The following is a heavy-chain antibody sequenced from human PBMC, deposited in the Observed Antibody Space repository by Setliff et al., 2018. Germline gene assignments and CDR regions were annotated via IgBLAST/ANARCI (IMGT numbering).Heavy chain of an antibody. Sequence: GGSLRLSCAASGFTFSSYWMSWVRQAPGKGLERLANINEDGSHKWYVDSVKGRFTISRDNAKNSLYLQMNSLRAEDTAVYYCARARTPTYDILTGYHHNSFFDYWGQGTLVTVSS. V-gene: IGHV3-7*01. CDR1: GFTFSSYW. D-gene: IGHD3-9*01. CDR2: INEDGSHK. J-gene: IGHJ4*02. CDR3: ARARTPTYDILTGYHHNSFFDY.